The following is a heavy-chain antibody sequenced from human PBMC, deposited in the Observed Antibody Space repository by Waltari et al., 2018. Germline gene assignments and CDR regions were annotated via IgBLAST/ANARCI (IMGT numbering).Heavy chain of an antibody. V-gene: IGHV3-74*01. CDR2: INTDGTIT. J-gene: IGHJ4*02. D-gene: IGHD6-13*01. CDR3: VLYSSSFLGDC. CDR1: VFTFSSHW. Sequence: EVQLVESGGGLVQPGGSLRLSCAASVFTFSSHWMHWVRQAPGKGLLSVSLINTDGTITSYADSVKGRFTISRDNAKNTLFLQMNSLRADDTAVYYCVLYSSSFLGDCWGQGTLVTVSS.